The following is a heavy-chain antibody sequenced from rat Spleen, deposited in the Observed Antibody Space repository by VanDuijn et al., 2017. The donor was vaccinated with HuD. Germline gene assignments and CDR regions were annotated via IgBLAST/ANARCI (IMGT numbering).Heavy chain of an antibody. V-gene: IGHV5-31*01. CDR1: GFTFKNYW. CDR3: ARHRTDSYVMDA. D-gene: IGHD1-5*01. Sequence: EVQLVESGGGLVQPGRSLKLSCVASGFTFKNYWMTWVRQAPGKGLEWIASITNSGSSTYYPDSVKGRFTISRHNAESTLYLQMNSLRSEDTATYYCARHRTDSYVMDAWGQGASVTVSS. CDR2: ITNSGSST. J-gene: IGHJ4*01.